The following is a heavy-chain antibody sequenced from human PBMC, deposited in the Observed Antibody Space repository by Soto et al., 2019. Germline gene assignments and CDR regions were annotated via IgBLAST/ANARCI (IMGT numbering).Heavy chain of an antibody. J-gene: IGHJ4*02. D-gene: IGHD3-22*01. CDR2: IRDKAHSYTT. CDR3: ARPHGPTYYRSYFEN. CDR1: GFTFSDHY. V-gene: IGHV3-72*01. Sequence: EVQLVESGGGLVQPGGSLRLSCAASGFTFSDHYMDWVRQVPGKGLEWVGRIRDKAHSYTTEYAASVKGRFTISRDDSKTSLYLQMNSLKTEDTAVYYCARPHGPTYYRSYFENWGQGTLVTVSS.